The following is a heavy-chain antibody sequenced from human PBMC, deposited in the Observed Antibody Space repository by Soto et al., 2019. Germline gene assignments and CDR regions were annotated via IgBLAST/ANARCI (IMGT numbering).Heavy chain of an antibody. Sequence: GGSLRLSCAASGFTFSSYSMNWVRQAPGKGLEWVSSISSSSSYIYYADSVKGRFTISRDNAKNSLYLQMNSMRAEDTAVYYCARETKYYYDSSGYPAYYYGMDVWGQGTTVTVSS. CDR1: GFTFSSYS. V-gene: IGHV3-21*01. CDR3: ARETKYYYDSSGYPAYYYGMDV. D-gene: IGHD3-22*01. J-gene: IGHJ6*02. CDR2: ISSSSSYI.